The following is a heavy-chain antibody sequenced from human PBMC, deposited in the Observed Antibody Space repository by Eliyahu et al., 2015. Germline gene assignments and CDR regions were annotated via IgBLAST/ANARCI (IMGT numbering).Heavy chain of an antibody. CDR3: ARGSLTISGAAWFDP. Sequence: QVQLQQWGAGLLKPSETLSLTCAVYGGSFXGYXWXWIRQPPGKGLEWIGEINHSGSTNYNPSLKSRVTISVDTSKNQFSLKLSSVTAADTAVYYCARGSLTISGAAWFDPWGQGTLVTVSS. CDR2: INHSGST. CDR1: GGSFXGYX. D-gene: IGHD3-3*01. J-gene: IGHJ5*02. V-gene: IGHV4-34*01.